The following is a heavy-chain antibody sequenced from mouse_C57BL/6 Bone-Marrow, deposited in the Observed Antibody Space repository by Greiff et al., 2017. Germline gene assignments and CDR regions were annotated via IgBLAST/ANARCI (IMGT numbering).Heavy chain of an antibody. V-gene: IGHV1-81*01. J-gene: IGHJ2*01. D-gene: IGHD1-1*01. CDR2: LYPRSGNT. CDR1: GYTFTSYG. CDR3: ARVRGLLSTVVDYFDY. Sequence: QVTLKESGAELARPGASVKLSCKASGYTFTSYGISWVKQSTGQGLEWIGELYPRSGNTYYNEKFKGKATLTADKSSSTAYMELRSLTSEDSAVYFCARVRGLLSTVVDYFDYWGQGTTLTVSS.